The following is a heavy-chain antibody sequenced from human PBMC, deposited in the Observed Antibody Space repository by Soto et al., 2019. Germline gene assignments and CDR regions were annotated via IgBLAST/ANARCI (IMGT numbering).Heavy chain of an antibody. CDR2: IRHDASGQ. Sequence: EVHLVESGGGLVQPGGSLRLSCVASGFIFSDYYMSWVRQAPGKGLEWVANIRHDASGQYYLDSLKGRFTISRDNAQNSLYLQINSVTTEDTAVYYCVRDEVTRTLPRVARTQFDYLGQGTLVSVSS. V-gene: IGHV3-7*01. CDR3: VRDEVTRTLPRVARTQFDY. D-gene: IGHD2-15*01. J-gene: IGHJ4*02. CDR1: GFIFSDYY.